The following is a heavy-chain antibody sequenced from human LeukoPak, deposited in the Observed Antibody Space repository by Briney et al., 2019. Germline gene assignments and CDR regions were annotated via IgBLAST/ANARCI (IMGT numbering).Heavy chain of an antibody. V-gene: IGHV3-30*01. CDR1: GFTFSSYA. CDR2: ISYDGSNK. CDR3: ARDRGYFDP. Sequence: GRSLRLSCAASGFTFSSYAMHWFRQAPGKGLEWVAVISYDGSNKYYADSVKGRFTISRDNSENTLYLQMNSLRAEDTAVYYCARDRGYFDPWGQGTLVTVSS. J-gene: IGHJ5*02. D-gene: IGHD3-22*01.